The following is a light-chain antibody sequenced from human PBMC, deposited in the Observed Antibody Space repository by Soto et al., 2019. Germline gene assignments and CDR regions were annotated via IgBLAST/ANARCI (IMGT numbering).Light chain of an antibody. CDR1: QSVSSY. CDR3: QQRSKWPRT. J-gene: IGKJ1*01. CDR2: DAS. Sequence: ETVLTQSPATLSLSPGERATLSCRASQSVSSYLAWYQQKPGQAPRLVIYDASNRAAGIPARFSGSGSGTNFTLIISSLEPEDFALYYCQQRSKWPRTFGVGTKVEIK. V-gene: IGKV3-11*01.